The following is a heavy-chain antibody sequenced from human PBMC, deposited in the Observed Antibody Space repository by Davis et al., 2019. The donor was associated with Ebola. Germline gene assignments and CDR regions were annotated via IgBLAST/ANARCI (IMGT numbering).Heavy chain of an antibody. D-gene: IGHD3-22*01. CDR3: AKDYYDSSGRYFDY. J-gene: IGHJ4*02. CDR1: GFTFSSYW. Sequence: GESLKISCAASGFTFSSYWMTWVRQTPDKGLEWVAKIKENGSEKYYVDSVKGRFTISRDNSKNTLYLQMNSLRAEDTAVYYCAKDYYDSSGRYFDYWGQGTLVTVSS. CDR2: IKENGSEK. V-gene: IGHV3-7*01.